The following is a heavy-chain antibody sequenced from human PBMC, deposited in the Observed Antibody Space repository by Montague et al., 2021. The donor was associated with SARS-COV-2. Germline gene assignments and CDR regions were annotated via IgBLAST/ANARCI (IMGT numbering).Heavy chain of an antibody. D-gene: IGHD1-26*01. CDR1: GGSISNYF. CDR3: ARQSSGTDHYDAFDF. J-gene: IGHJ3*01. CDR2: IYYIGRT. Sequence: SETLSLTCTVSGGSISNYFWSWIRQPPGKGPEWIGYIYYIGRTNYNPSLKSRVTISVDTSKNQFSLKLTSVTAADTAVYYCARQSSGTDHYDAFDFWGQGTMVTVSS. V-gene: IGHV4-59*08.